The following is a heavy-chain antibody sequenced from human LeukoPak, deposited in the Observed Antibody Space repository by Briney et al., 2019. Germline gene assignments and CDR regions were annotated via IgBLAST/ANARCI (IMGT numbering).Heavy chain of an antibody. CDR3: TTVGGYGNDFWSGYYTALGAYYYYGMDV. J-gene: IGHJ6*02. CDR1: GFTFSNAW. Sequence: GGSLRLSCAASGFTFSNAWMSWVRQAPGKGLEWVGRIKSKTDGGTTDYAAPVKGRFTISRDDSKNTLYLQMNSLKTEDTVVYYCTTVGGYGNDFWSGYYTALGAYYYYGMDVWGQGTTVTVSS. V-gene: IGHV3-15*01. D-gene: IGHD3-3*01. CDR2: IKSKTDGGTT.